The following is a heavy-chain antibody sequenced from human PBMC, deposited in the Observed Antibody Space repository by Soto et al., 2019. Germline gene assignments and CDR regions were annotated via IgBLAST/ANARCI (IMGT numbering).Heavy chain of an antibody. J-gene: IGHJ4*02. CDR2: IIPILGIA. Sequence: QVQLVQSGAEVKKPGSSVKVSCKASRGTFSSYTISWVRQAPGQGLEWMGRIIPILGIANYAQKFQGRVTINADKSKSTAYMELSSLRSEDTAVYYCARGKYYYDSSGYPDYWGQGTLVTVSS. CDR3: ARGKYYYDSSGYPDY. CDR1: RGTFSSYT. D-gene: IGHD3-22*01. V-gene: IGHV1-69*02.